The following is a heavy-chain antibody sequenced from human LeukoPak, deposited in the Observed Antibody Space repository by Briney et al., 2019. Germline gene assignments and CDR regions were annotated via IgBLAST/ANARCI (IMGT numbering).Heavy chain of an antibody. V-gene: IGHV1-2*02. CDR2: INPSSGGT. D-gene: IGHD4-11*01. CDR3: ARDSLSAYSSSSNY. Sequence: ASVEASCQASGYTFTAYYIHWVRQAPGQGLEWMGWINPSSGGTNYAPEFQGRVTMTSDTSITTAYMEVTSLTSDDTAMYYCARDSLSAYSSSSNYWGQGTLITVSS. J-gene: IGHJ4*02. CDR1: GYTFTAYY.